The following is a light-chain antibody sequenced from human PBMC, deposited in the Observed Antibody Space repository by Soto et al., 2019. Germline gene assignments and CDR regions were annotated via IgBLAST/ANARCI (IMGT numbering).Light chain of an antibody. Sequence: DIQMTQSPSTLSASVGDRVTITCRASQSISSWLAWYQQKPGKAPKLLIYKASSLESGVPSRFSSSGSGTEFTLTISSLQPDDFATYYCQQYNGYLFTFGQGTKLEIK. V-gene: IGKV1-5*03. J-gene: IGKJ2*01. CDR3: QQYNGYLFT. CDR2: KAS. CDR1: QSISSW.